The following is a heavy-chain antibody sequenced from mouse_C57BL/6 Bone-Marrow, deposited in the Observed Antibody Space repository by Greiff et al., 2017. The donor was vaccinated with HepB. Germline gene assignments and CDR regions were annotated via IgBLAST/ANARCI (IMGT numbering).Heavy chain of an antibody. CDR3: ARYGYYGAMDY. CDR2: IYPRSGNT. D-gene: IGHD2-3*01. Sequence: VQLQESGAELARPGASVKLSCKASGYTFTSYGISWVKQRTGQGLEWIGEIYPRSGNTYYNEKFKGKATLTADKSSSTAYMELRSLTSEDSAVYFCARYGYYGAMDYWGQGTSVTVSS. CDR1: GYTFTSYG. V-gene: IGHV1-81*01. J-gene: IGHJ4*01.